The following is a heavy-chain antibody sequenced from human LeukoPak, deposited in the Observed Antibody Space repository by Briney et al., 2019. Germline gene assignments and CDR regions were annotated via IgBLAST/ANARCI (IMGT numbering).Heavy chain of an antibody. CDR3: ALVGATSWAPFDY. V-gene: IGHV3-7*01. CDR1: GFTFSSYW. Sequence: GGSLRLSCAASGFTFSSYWMNWVRQAPGKGLEWVANIKGDESETYYVDSVKGRFTISRDNAKNSLSLQMNSLRAEDTAVYYCALVGATSWAPFDYWGQGTLVTVSS. CDR2: IKGDESET. J-gene: IGHJ4*02. D-gene: IGHD1-26*01.